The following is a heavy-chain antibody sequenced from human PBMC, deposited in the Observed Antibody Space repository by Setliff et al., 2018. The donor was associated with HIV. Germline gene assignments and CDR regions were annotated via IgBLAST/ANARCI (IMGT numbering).Heavy chain of an antibody. J-gene: IGHJ3*02. CDR2: MYYSGGT. V-gene: IGHV4-59*11. Sequence: SETLSLTCSVSGGSIRSHYWSWIRQPPGKGLEWIGYMYYSGGTNYNPSLKSRVTISVDTSKNQFSLKLSSVTAADTAVYYCTRRDNSVSGYYTDHAFDIWGQGTLVTVSS. D-gene: IGHD3-22*01. CDR1: GGSIRSHY. CDR3: TRRDNSVSGYYTDHAFDI.